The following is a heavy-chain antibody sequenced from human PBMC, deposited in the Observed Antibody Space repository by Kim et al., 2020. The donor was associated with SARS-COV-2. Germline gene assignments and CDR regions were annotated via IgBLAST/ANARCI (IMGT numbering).Heavy chain of an antibody. D-gene: IGHD6-19*01. Sequence: YANSAKGRFTVCRDNNRNTLDLRMNSLTAEDTALYFCAKDHPSSGWPTFDSWGQGTLVTVSS. CDR3: AKDHPSSGWPTFDS. V-gene: IGHV3-11*01. J-gene: IGHJ4*02.